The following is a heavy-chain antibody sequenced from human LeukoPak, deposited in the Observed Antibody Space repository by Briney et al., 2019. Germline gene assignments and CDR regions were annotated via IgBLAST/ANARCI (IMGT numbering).Heavy chain of an antibody. D-gene: IGHD6-19*01. V-gene: IGHV4-38-2*02. J-gene: IGHJ2*01. Sequence: PSETLSLTCTVSGYSISSGFYWAWIRQTPGKGLEWIGYINHSGSTYFTPSLKSRVTMSVDRSENQVSLKLSSVTAADTAVYYCARVGVATIGDWYFDLWGRGTLVTVSS. CDR2: INHSGST. CDR1: GYSISSGFY. CDR3: ARVGVATIGDWYFDL.